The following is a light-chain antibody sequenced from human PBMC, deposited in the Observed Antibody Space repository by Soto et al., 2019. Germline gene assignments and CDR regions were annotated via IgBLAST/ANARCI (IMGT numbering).Light chain of an antibody. CDR1: SSDVGGYNY. J-gene: IGLJ2*01. Sequence: QSALTQPASVSGSPGQSITISCTGTSSDVGGYNYVSWYQQHPGKAPKLMIYEVSNRPSGVSNRFSGSKSGNTASLTISGLQAEDEADYYCSSYTSSSTLGMVFGVGTKLTVL. V-gene: IGLV2-14*01. CDR2: EVS. CDR3: SSYTSSSTLGMV.